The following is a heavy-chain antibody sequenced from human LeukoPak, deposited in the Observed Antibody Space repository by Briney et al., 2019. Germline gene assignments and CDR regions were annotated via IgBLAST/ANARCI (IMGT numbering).Heavy chain of an antibody. D-gene: IGHD6-6*01. V-gene: IGHV3-64D*06. CDR1: GFTFSSYA. CDR3: VKEAYSSSSDYYYYGMDV. Sequence: PGGSLRLSCSASGFTFSSYAMHWVRQAPGKGLEYVSAISSNGGSTYYADSVKGRFTISRDNSKNTLYLQMSSLRAEDTAVYYCVKEAYSSSSDYYYYGMDVWGQGTTVTVSS. J-gene: IGHJ6*02. CDR2: ISSNGGST.